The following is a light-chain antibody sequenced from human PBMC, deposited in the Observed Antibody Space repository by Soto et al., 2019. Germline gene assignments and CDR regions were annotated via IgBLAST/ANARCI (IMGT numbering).Light chain of an antibody. V-gene: IGLV2-23*01. CDR2: EDI. Sequence: QSVLTQPASVSGSPGQSITISCTGTSSDVGSYSLLSWYQHHPGKAPKLIIYEDIKGPSGVSNRFSGSKSGNTASLRISGPQAEDEADYYCYTYAGGSTYLFGTGTKLTVL. CDR3: YTYAGGSTYL. CDR1: SSDVGSYSL. J-gene: IGLJ1*01.